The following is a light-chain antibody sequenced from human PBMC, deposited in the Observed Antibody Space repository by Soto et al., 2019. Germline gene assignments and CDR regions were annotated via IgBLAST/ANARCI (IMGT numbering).Light chain of an antibody. CDR2: GAS. J-gene: IGKJ5*01. CDR1: QTVSANY. V-gene: IGKV3-20*01. CDR3: PDT. Sequence: EIVLTQSPGTLSLSPGQRATLSYRASQTVSANYLPRYQQKCGQPPRLLIYGASSRATGIPDRFTDSGSGTDFTLTVGRLEPEDFAVCYCPDTFGQGTRLEIK.